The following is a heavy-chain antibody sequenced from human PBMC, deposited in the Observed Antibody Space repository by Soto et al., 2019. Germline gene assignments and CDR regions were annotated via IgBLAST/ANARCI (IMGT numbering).Heavy chain of an antibody. CDR2: INHSGGT. J-gene: IGHJ4*02. CDR1: GGSFSAYY. Sequence: SETLSLTCAVYGGSFSAYYWSWIRQPPGKGLEWIGEINHSGGTSYNPSLKSRVTISVDTSKSQFSLKLTSVTAADTAVYYCARGFCGPISCYIDYWGQGTLVTVSS. CDR3: ARGFCGPISCYIDY. D-gene: IGHD2-21*01. V-gene: IGHV4-34*01.